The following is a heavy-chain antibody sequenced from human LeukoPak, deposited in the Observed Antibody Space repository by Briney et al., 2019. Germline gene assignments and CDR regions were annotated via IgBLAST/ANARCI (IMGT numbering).Heavy chain of an antibody. J-gene: IGHJ6*02. Sequence: ASVKVSFKVSGYTLPDLSMHWVRQAPGKGLEWMGGFDPEDGETIYAQKFQGRVTLTEDTSTDTAYMELSSLRSEDTAVYYCATDRQWLAGQDYYYGMDVWGQGTTVRVSS. CDR3: ATDRQWLAGQDYYYGMDV. CDR1: GYTLPDLS. CDR2: FDPEDGET. V-gene: IGHV1-24*01. D-gene: IGHD6-19*01.